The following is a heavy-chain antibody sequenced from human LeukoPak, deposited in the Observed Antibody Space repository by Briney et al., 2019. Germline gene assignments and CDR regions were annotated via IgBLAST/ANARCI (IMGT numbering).Heavy chain of an antibody. J-gene: IGHJ3*01. CDR2: ISGSGGST. Sequence: GGSLRLSCAASGFTFSSYAMGWVRQAPGKGLEWVSAISGSGGSTYYADSVKGRFTISRDNSKNTLYLQMNSLRAEDTAVYYCAKDRAYYYDSSGYYLDWGQGTMVTVSS. CDR1: GFTFSSYA. CDR3: AKDRAYYYDSSGYYLD. V-gene: IGHV3-23*01. D-gene: IGHD3-22*01.